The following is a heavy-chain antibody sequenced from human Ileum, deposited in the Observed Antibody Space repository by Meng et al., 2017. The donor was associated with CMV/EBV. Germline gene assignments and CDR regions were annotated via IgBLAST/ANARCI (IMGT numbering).Heavy chain of an antibody. CDR3: ASDSWGIATRN. CDR1: GDSGSSNRAA. CDR2: TYYRSKWYY. V-gene: IGHV6-1*01. J-gene: IGHJ4*02. D-gene: IGHD6-6*01. Sequence: ISGDSGSSNRAAWNRSRQSPARGLEWLGRTYYRSKWYYDYARSVKGRITISPDTSKNQFSLQLNSVTPEDTAVYYCASDSWGIATRNWGQGTLVTVSS.